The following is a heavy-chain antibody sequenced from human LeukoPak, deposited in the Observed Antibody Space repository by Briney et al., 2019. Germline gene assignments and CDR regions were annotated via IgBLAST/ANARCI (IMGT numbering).Heavy chain of an antibody. CDR3: ASVRDYCSSTSCYAKGSWFDH. D-gene: IGHD2-2*01. CDR2: TYADGYT. Sequence: GGSLRLSCAASGFTVSSSYMTWVRQAPGKGLEWVSITYADGYTFYSDSAKGRFTISRDNAKNSLYLQMNSLRAEDTAVYYCASVRDYCSSTSCYAKGSWFDHWGQGTLVTVSS. V-gene: IGHV3-53*01. J-gene: IGHJ5*02. CDR1: GFTVSSSY.